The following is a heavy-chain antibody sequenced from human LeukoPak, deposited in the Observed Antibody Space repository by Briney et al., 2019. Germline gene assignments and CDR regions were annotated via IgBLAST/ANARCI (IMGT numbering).Heavy chain of an antibody. V-gene: IGHV3-30*02. J-gene: IGHJ4*02. CDR2: MRSDGSTK. CDR3: AKGYDSSGFYLDY. D-gene: IGHD3-22*01. CDR1: GFTFSNYA. Sequence: GGSLRLSCAASGFTFSNYAMHWVRQAPGKGLEWVAYMRSDGSTKYYADSVKGRLTISRDNSKNTLYVQMNSLRAEDTAVYYCAKGYDSSGFYLDYWGQGTLVTVSS.